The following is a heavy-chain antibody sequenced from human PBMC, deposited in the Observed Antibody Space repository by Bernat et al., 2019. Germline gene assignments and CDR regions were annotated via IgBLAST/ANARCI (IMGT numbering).Heavy chain of an antibody. D-gene: IGHD3-16*01. V-gene: IGHV4-34*01. J-gene: IGHJ5*02. CDR2: INHNGET. Sequence: QVQLRQWGAGLLKPSETLSLTCGVFGGSFSDVYWSWIRQPPGKGLEWIGEINHNGETYYNPSLETRVTISVDTSKSQFSLRLTSVTAADTAVYYCARGKRWGGSFAPGGQGTLLTISS. CDR3: ARGKRWGGSFAP. CDR1: GGSFSDVY.